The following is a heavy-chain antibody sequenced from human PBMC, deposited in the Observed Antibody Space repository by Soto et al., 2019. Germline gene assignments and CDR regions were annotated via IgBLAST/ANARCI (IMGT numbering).Heavy chain of an antibody. Sequence: SVKVSCKASGGTFSSYAISWVRQAPGQGLEWMGGIIPIFGTANYAQKFQGRVTITADESTSTAYMELSSLRSEDTAVYYCARPDYGRDYYYYGMDVWGQGTTVTVS. CDR2: IIPIFGTA. J-gene: IGHJ6*02. CDR3: ARPDYGRDYYYYGMDV. V-gene: IGHV1-69*13. CDR1: GGTFSSYA. D-gene: IGHD4-17*01.